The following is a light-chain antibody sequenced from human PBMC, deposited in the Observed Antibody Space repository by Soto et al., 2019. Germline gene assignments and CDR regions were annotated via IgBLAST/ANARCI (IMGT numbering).Light chain of an antibody. CDR1: QGISND. V-gene: IGKV1-27*01. CDR2: AAS. Sequence: DIQMTQSPSSLSASVGDRITITCRASQGISNDLAWYQQKPGKAPNLLIYAASTLQSGVPSRFSGSGSGTDFTLTITSLQPEDVATYYCQKYHNAPRTFGQGTKLEIK. CDR3: QKYHNAPRT. J-gene: IGKJ2*02.